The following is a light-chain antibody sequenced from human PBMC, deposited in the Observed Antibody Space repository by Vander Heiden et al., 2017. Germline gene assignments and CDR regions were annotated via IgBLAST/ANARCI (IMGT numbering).Light chain of an antibody. V-gene: IGKV3-15*01. Sequence: ELVMTQSLASLSVSLGERATLSCRASQSVRSNLAWYQLTPGQSPRLLIDGASTRATGSPARFSGSGSGTDFTLTISSLQSEDFAIYYWQQYDNWPPLTVGGGTRVEIK. CDR1: QSVRSN. J-gene: IGKJ4*01. CDR2: GAS. CDR3: QQYDNWPPLT.